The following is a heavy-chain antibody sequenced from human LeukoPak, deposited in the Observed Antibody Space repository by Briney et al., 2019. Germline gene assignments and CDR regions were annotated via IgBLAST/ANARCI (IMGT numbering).Heavy chain of an antibody. CDR1: GFTFSRYG. J-gene: IGHJ6*03. CDR3: AKAGVAGTGYYYMDV. CDR2: IRYDGSNK. Sequence: GGSLRLSCAASGFTFSRYGMHWVRQAPGKGLEWVAFIRYDGSNKYYADSVKGRFTISRDNSKNTLYLQMNSLRAEDTAVYYCAKAGVAGTGYYYMDVWGKGTTVTVSS. V-gene: IGHV3-30*02. D-gene: IGHD6-19*01.